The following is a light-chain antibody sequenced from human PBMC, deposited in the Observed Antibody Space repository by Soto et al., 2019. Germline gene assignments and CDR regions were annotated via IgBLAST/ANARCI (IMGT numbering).Light chain of an antibody. V-gene: IGKV3-20*01. Sequence: EIVLTQSPGTLSLSPGERATLSCRASQSGSSSYLAWYQQKPGQAPRLLIYGASSRATGIPDRFSGSGSGTDFTLTISRLEPEDFAAYYCQQYGSSPYTFGQGTKLEIK. CDR1: QSGSSSY. CDR2: GAS. CDR3: QQYGSSPYT. J-gene: IGKJ2*01.